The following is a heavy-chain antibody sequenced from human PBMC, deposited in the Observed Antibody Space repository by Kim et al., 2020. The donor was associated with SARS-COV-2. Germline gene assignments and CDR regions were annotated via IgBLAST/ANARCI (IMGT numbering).Heavy chain of an antibody. CDR3: AKDPELWFGELPNFDY. Sequence: GGSLRLSCAASGFTFSSYAMSWVRQAPGKGLEWVSAISGSGGSTYYADSVKGRFTISRDNSKNTLYLQMNSLRAEDTAVYYCAKDPELWFGELPNFDYWGQGTLVTVSS. V-gene: IGHV3-23*01. CDR2: ISGSGGST. D-gene: IGHD3-10*01. CDR1: GFTFSSYA. J-gene: IGHJ4*02.